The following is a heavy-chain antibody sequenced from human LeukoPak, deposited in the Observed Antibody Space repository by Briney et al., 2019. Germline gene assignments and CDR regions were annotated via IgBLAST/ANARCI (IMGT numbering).Heavy chain of an antibody. Sequence: SETLSLTCTVSGGSISRYYWSWIRQPPGKGLGWIGYIYYSGSTNYNPSLKSRVTISVDTSKNQFSLKLSSVAAADTAVYYCAGKELSTNYYYGMDVRGQGTTVTVSS. CDR3: AGKELSTNYYYGMDV. CDR2: IYYSGST. CDR1: GGSISRYY. V-gene: IGHV4-59*01. D-gene: IGHD3-16*02. J-gene: IGHJ6*02.